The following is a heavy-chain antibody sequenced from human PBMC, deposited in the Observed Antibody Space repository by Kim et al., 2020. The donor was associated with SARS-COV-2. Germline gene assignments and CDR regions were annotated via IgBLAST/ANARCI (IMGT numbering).Heavy chain of an antibody. V-gene: IGHV4-61*01. CDR2: IYYSGST. CDR3: ARLVGIAAAGTIDY. CDR1: GGSVSSGSYY. Sequence: SETLSLTCTVSGGSVSSGSYYWSWIRQPPGKGLEWIGYIYYSGSTNYNPSLKSRVTISVDTSKNQFSLKLSSVTAADTAVYYCARLVGIAAAGTIDYWGQGTLVTVSS. J-gene: IGHJ4*02. D-gene: IGHD6-13*01.